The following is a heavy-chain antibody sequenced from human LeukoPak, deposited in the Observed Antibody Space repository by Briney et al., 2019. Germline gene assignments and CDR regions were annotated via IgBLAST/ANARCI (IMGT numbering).Heavy chain of an antibody. V-gene: IGHV3-33*01. CDR3: ARESFEYSSSSGVDY. Sequence: GGSLRLSCAASGFTFSSDGMHWVRQAPGKGLEWVAVIWYDGSNKYYADSVKGRFTISRDNSKNTLYLQMNSLRAEDTAVYYCARESFEYSSSSGVDYWGQGTLVTVSS. CDR2: IWYDGSNK. J-gene: IGHJ4*02. CDR1: GFTFSSDG. D-gene: IGHD6-6*01.